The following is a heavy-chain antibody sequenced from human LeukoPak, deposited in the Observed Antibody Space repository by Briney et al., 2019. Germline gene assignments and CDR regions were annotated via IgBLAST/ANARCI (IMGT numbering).Heavy chain of an antibody. Sequence: SETLSLTCAVSGGSFSGHYWSWIRQPPGKGLEWIGYIYYSGSTNYNPSLKSRVTISVDTSKNQFSLKLSSVTAADTAVYYCARHLLWFGELSNYYYYYGMDVWGQGTTVTVSS. CDR3: ARHLLWFGELSNYYYYYGMDV. CDR1: GGSFSGHY. V-gene: IGHV4-59*08. D-gene: IGHD3-10*01. CDR2: IYYSGST. J-gene: IGHJ6*02.